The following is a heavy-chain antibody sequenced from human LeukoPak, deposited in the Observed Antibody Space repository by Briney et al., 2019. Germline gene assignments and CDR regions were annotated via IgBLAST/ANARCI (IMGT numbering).Heavy chain of an antibody. CDR1: GGSISSYY. CDR3: ARARWGSWAHFDY. V-gene: IGHV4-59*01. D-gene: IGHD6-13*01. Sequence: SETLSLTCTVSGGSISSYYWSWIRQPPGKGLEWIEYIYYSGSTNYNPSLKSRVTISVDTSKNQFSLKLSSVTAADTAVYYCARARWGSWAHFDYWGQGTLVTVSS. CDR2: IYYSGST. J-gene: IGHJ4*02.